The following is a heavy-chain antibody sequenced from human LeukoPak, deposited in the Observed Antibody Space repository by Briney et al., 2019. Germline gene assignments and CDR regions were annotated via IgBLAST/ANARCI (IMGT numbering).Heavy chain of an antibody. CDR3: TTVPYSSSWSYYFDY. CDR1: GFTFSNAW. D-gene: IGHD6-13*01. Sequence: TGGSLRLSCAASGFTFSNAWMSWVRQAPGKGLEWVGRIKSKTDGGTTDYAAPVKGRFTISRDDSKNTLYLQMNSLKTEDTAVYYCTTVPYSSSWSYYFDYWGQGTLVTASS. CDR2: IKSKTDGGTT. J-gene: IGHJ4*02. V-gene: IGHV3-15*01.